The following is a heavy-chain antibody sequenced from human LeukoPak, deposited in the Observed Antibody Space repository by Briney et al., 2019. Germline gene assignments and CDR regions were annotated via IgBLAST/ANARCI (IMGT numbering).Heavy chain of an antibody. CDR2: INAGNGNT. Sequence: ASVKVSCKASGYTFTSYAMHWVRQAPGQRLEWMGWINAGNGNTKYSQKFQGRVTITRDTSASTVYMELSSLRSEDTAVYYCARGSWGSSGYYGFTSPPNKPHPDYWGQGTLVTVSS. J-gene: IGHJ4*02. CDR1: GYTFTSYA. CDR3: ARGSWGSSGYYGFTSPPNKPHPDY. V-gene: IGHV1-3*01. D-gene: IGHD3-22*01.